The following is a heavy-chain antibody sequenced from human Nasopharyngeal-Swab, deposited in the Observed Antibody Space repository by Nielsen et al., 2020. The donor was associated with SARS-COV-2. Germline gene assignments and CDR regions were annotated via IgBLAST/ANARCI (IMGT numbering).Heavy chain of an antibody. J-gene: IGHJ6*03. Sequence: WIRQSPGKGLEWIGYIYYSGSTYYNPSLKSRVTISVDTSKNQFSLKLSSVTAADTAVDYCARVSRYYYMDVWGKGTTVTVSS. V-gene: IGHV4-30-4*01. CDR3: ARVSRYYYMDV. CDR2: IYYSGST.